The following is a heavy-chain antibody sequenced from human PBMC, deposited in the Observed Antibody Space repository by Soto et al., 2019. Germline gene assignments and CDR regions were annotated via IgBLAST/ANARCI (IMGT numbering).Heavy chain of an antibody. D-gene: IGHD1-1*01. J-gene: IGHJ6*03. CDR2: IYYSGST. V-gene: IGHV4-39*01. CDR3: ARHQLYYYYYMDV. Sequence: SETLSLTCTVAGGXISSSSYYWGWIRQPPGKGLEWIGRIYYSGSTYYNPSLKSRVTISVDTSKNQFSLKLSSVTAADTAVYYCARHQLYYYYYMDVWGKGTTVTVSS. CDR1: GGXISSSSYY.